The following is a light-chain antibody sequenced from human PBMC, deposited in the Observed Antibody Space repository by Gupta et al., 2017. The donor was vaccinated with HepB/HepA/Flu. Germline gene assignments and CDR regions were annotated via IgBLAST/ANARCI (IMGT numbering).Light chain of an antibody. Sequence: EIVLTQSPAPLSVSLGEGATLSCRASQRVSSDLAWYQQNPGQAPRLLIYDASTRATGIPARFSGSGSGTEFTLTISSLQSEDFAVYYCQHNNKWPWTFGQGTKVEI. J-gene: IGKJ1*01. CDR2: DAS. CDR1: QRVSSD. V-gene: IGKV3-15*01. CDR3: QHNNKWPWT.